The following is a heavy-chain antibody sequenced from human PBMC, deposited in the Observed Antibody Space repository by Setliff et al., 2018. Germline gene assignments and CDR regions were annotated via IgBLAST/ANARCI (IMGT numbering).Heavy chain of an antibody. J-gene: IGHJ5*02. CDR1: GYTFTDYY. D-gene: IGHD3-10*01. CDR3: ARDVRYYYGSGSYYNDWFDP. CDR2: VNPASGGT. V-gene: IGHV1-2*06. Sequence: ASVKVSCKAFGYTFTDYYIHWVRQAPGQGLEWMGRVNPASGGTNCAQRFQGRVSMTRDTSITTAYMELTRLTSDDTAVYYCARDVRYYYGSGSYYNDWFDPWGQGTLVTVSS.